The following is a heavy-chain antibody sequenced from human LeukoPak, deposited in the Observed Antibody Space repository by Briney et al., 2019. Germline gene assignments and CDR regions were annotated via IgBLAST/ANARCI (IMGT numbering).Heavy chain of an antibody. CDR3: ARRKSQDYFYYYAMDV. V-gene: IGHV3-30*04. CDR2: ISHDGTNK. Sequence: GGSLRLSCAASGFTFSNYAIHWVRQAPGKGLEWVAVISHDGTNKYYADSVKGRFTISRDNSKNTLYLQMNSLRAEDTAVYYCARRKSQDYFYYYAMDVWGQGTTVTVSS. J-gene: IGHJ6*02. D-gene: IGHD1-14*01. CDR1: GFTFSNYA.